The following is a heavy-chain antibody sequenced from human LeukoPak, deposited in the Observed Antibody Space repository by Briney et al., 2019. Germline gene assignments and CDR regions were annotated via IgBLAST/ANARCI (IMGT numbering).Heavy chain of an antibody. V-gene: IGHV4-4*07. CDR1: GGSISSYY. Sequence: SETLSLTCTVSGGSISSYYWSWIRQPAGKGLEWIGRIYTSGSTNYNPSLKSRVTMSVDTSKNQFSLKLSSVTAADTAVYYCARQGSYWVRGAFDIWGQGTMVTVSS. CDR2: IYTSGST. CDR3: ARQGSYWVRGAFDI. J-gene: IGHJ3*02. D-gene: IGHD1-26*01.